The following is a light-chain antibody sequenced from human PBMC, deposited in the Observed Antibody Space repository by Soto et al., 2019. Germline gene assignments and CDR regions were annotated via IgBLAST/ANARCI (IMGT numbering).Light chain of an antibody. CDR1: SSNIGSNY. J-gene: IGLJ7*01. V-gene: IGLV1-47*01. CDR2: RNN. Sequence: QLVLTQPPSASGTPGQRVTISCSGSSSNIGSNYVYWYQQLPGTAPKLLIYRNNQRPSWVPDRFSGSKSGTSASLAISGLRAEDEADYYWASWDGSLSGVVFGGGTQLTVL. CDR3: ASWDGSLSGVV.